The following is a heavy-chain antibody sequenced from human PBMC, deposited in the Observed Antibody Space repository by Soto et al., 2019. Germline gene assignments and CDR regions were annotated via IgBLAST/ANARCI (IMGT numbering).Heavy chain of an antibody. V-gene: IGHV3-7*03. D-gene: IGHD6-19*01. CDR2: INEDGSKK. CDR1: GFTVSAKW. CDR3: AREMHLGSGWGDIDI. Sequence: DVQLVESGGALVQPGGSLGLSCAVSGFTVSAKWMSWVRQAPGKGLEWLANINEDGSKKFYVDSMKGRFTISKDNAKNSLSLQLGSLRADDTAVYYCAREMHLGSGWGDIDIWGRGTMVTVSS. J-gene: IGHJ4*02.